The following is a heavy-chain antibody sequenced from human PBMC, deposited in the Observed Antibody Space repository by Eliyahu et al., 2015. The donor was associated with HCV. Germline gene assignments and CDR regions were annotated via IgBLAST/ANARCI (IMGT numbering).Heavy chain of an antibody. V-gene: IGHV3-7*03. CDR1: GFTFSNYY. CDR2: IKQDGSES. Sequence: EVQLVESGGGLVQPGGSLRLSCAASGFTFSNYYMSWVRQAPGKGLEWLANIKQDGSESAYLDSVKGRFAISRDNAKNSLYLQMNSLRVEDTAVYFCARDRLFAPYGIDVWGQGTTVAVSS. D-gene: IGHD3-10*02. J-gene: IGHJ6*02. CDR3: ARDRLFAPYGIDV.